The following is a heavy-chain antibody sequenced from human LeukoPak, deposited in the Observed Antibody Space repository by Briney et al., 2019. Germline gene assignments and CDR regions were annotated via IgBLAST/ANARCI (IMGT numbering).Heavy chain of an antibody. V-gene: IGHV4-59*04. CDR3: ARENMGVPTRWFDP. CDR2: IYHTGST. D-gene: IGHD2/OR15-2a*01. CDR1: GGSIGTYY. J-gene: IGHJ5*02. Sequence: SETLSLTCTVSGGSIGTYYWSWIRQSPGKGLEWIGSIYHTGSTFNNPSLKSRVTMSLDTSKNQFSLRLRSVTAADTAVYFCARENMGVPTRWFDPWGQGILVTVSS.